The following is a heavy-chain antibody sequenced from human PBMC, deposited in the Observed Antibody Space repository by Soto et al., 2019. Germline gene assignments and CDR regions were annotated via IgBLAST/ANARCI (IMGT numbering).Heavy chain of an antibody. CDR2: ISYDGSNK. CDR1: GFTFSSYG. V-gene: IGHV3-30*18. CDR3: AKYPMIREYYFDY. D-gene: IGHD3-22*01. J-gene: IGHJ4*02. Sequence: QVQLVESGGGVVQPGRSLRLSCAASGFTFSSYGMHWVRQAPGKGLEWVAVISYDGSNKYYADSVKGRFTISRDNSKNTLYLQMNSLRAEDTAVYYCAKYPMIREYYFDYWGQGTLVTVSS.